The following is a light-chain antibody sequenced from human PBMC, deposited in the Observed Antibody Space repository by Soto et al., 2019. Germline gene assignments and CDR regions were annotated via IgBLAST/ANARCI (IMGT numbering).Light chain of an antibody. J-gene: IGKJ4*01. CDR2: DAS. CDR3: QQRSNWPLVA. Sequence: EMALTQSPATLSLSPGEGATISCRASQSVSSYLAWYQQKPGQAPRLLIYDASNRATGIPARFSGSGSGTDFTLTISSLEPEDFAVYYCQQRSNWPLVAFGGGTKVDI. V-gene: IGKV3-11*01. CDR1: QSVSSY.